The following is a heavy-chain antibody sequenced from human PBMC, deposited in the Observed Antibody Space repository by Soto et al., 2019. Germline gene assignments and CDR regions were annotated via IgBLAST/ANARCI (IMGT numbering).Heavy chain of an antibody. V-gene: IGHV4-59*01. CDR1: GGSISSYY. Sequence: PSETLSLTCTVSGGSISSYYWSWIRQPPGKGLEWIGYIYYSGSTNYNPSLKSRVTISVDTSKNQFPLKLSSVTAADTAVYYCARVSYYDSSGHLDYWGQGTLVTVSS. D-gene: IGHD3-22*01. J-gene: IGHJ4*02. CDR3: ARVSYYDSSGHLDY. CDR2: IYYSGST.